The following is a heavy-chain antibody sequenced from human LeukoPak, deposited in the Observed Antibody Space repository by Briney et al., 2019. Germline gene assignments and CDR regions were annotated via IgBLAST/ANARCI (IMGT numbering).Heavy chain of an antibody. J-gene: IGHJ4*02. CDR1: GGSFSRYS. Sequence: PSETLSLTCSASGGSFSRYSWNWIRQPPGKRLEWIGYVYNGGTNYNPSLKSRVTMSVDTSKKRFSLTLTSVNAADTAVYYCARDTTLDEGSSRYGFDYWGQGTLVTVSS. V-gene: IGHV4-59*01. D-gene: IGHD6-13*01. CDR3: ARDTTLDEGSSRYGFDY. CDR2: VYNGGT.